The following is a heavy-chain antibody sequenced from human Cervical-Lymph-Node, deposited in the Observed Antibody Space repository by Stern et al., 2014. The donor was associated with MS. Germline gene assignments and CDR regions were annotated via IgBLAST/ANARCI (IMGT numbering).Heavy chain of an antibody. CDR2: IYPDDSDT. CDR1: GYSFRNYW. D-gene: IGHD5-12*01. CDR3: ARTYDSHYYYFDL. Sequence: EVQLVQSGAEVKKPGESLKISCKGSGYSFRNYWIAWVRQMPGKDLEYMGIIYPDDSDTRYTPSFEGQVTISADKSIGTVYLQWSSLRASDTAMYYCARTYDSHYYYFDLWGRGTLVRVSS. J-gene: IGHJ2*01. V-gene: IGHV5-51*01.